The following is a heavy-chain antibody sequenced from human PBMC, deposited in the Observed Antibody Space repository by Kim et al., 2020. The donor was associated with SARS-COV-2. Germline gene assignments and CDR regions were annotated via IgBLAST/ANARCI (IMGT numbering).Heavy chain of an antibody. D-gene: IGHD2-2*03. CDR2: ISSSSSTI. Sequence: GGSLRLSCAASGFTFSSYSMNWVRQAPGKGLEWVSYISSSSSTIYYADSVKGRFTISRDNAKNSLYLQMNSLRDEDTAVYYCARFGYCSSTSCSYYGMDVWGQGTTVTVSS. J-gene: IGHJ6*02. V-gene: IGHV3-48*02. CDR3: ARFGYCSSTSCSYYGMDV. CDR1: GFTFSSYS.